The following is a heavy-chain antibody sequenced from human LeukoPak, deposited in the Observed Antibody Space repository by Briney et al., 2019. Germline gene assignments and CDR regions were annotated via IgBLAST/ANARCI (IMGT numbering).Heavy chain of an antibody. V-gene: IGHV3-21*01. CDR2: ISSSSSYI. J-gene: IGHJ4*02. Sequence: PGGSLRLSCAASGFTFSSYSMNWVRQAPGKGLEWVSSISSSSSYIYYADSVKGRFTISRDNDKNSLYLQMNSLRAEDTAVYYCARENDYGDYVMDHWGQGTLVTVSS. D-gene: IGHD4-17*01. CDR3: ARENDYGDYVMDH. CDR1: GFTFSSYS.